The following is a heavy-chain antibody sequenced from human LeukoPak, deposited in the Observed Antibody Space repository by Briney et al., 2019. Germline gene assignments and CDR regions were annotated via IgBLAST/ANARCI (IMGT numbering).Heavy chain of an antibody. V-gene: IGHV1-46*01. Sequence: ASVKVSCKASGYTFTSYYMHWVRQAPGQGLEWMGIINPSGGNTSYAQKFQGRVTMTRDTSTSTVYMELSSLRSEDTAVYYCARGYYGSGSYSPAYYFDYWGQGTLVTVSS. CDR2: INPSGGNT. CDR3: ARGYYGSGSYSPAYYFDY. J-gene: IGHJ4*02. CDR1: GYTFTSYY. D-gene: IGHD3-10*01.